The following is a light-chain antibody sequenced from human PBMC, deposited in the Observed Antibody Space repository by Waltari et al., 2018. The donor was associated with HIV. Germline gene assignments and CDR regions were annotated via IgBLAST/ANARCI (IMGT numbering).Light chain of an antibody. CDR1: SSNIGKND. V-gene: IGLV1-36*01. J-gene: IGLJ3*02. Sequence: QSVLTQPPSVSEAPGQRVIMSCSGSSSNIGKNDVNCYQRLPGKAPQVVIYYDDLLPSGVSARFSGSKSGTSASLAISGLQSEDEGIYYCSTWDDSLSGVVFGGGTKLTVL. CDR2: YDD. CDR3: STWDDSLSGVV.